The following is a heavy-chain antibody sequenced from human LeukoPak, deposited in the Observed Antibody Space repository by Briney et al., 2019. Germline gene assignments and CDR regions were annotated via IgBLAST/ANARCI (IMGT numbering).Heavy chain of an antibody. CDR1: GYTFTGYY. V-gene: IGHV1-2*04. D-gene: IGHD3-10*01. CDR2: INPNSGGT. CDR3: ARVKGRTYGMDV. J-gene: IGHJ6*04. Sequence: GASVKVSCKASGYTFTGYYMHWVRQAPGRGLEWMGWINPNSGGTNYAQKFQGWVTMTRDTSISTAYMELSRLRSDDTAVYYCARVKGRTYGMDVWGKGTTVTVSS.